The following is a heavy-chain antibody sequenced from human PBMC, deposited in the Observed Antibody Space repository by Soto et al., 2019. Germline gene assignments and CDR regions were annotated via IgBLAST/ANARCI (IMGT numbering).Heavy chain of an antibody. CDR1: GYTFTSYG. Sequence: GASVKVSCKASGYTFTSYGISWVRRAPGQGREWMGWISAYNGNTNYAQKLQGRVTMTTDTSTSTAYMELRSLRSDDTAVYYCARDAGSYCSGASCYWSYWGQGTLVTVSS. CDR2: ISAYNGNT. CDR3: ARDAGSYCSGASCYWSY. D-gene: IGHD2-15*01. V-gene: IGHV1-18*01. J-gene: IGHJ4*02.